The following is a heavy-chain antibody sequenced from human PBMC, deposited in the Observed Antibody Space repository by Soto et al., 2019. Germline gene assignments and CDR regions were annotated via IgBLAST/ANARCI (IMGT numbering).Heavy chain of an antibody. CDR1: GYTFSNYY. D-gene: IGHD2-15*01. Sequence: QVQLVQSGAEVRKPGASVKVSCKASGYTFSNYYMHWVRQAPGQGLEWMGIVNPSGGSTSYAQKFQGRVNVTRDTSTSTVYMELSSLRSEDTAVYYCARVGRAGHPYNWFDSWGQGTLVTVSS. V-gene: IGHV1-46*01. CDR2: VNPSGGST. J-gene: IGHJ5*01. CDR3: ARVGRAGHPYNWFDS.